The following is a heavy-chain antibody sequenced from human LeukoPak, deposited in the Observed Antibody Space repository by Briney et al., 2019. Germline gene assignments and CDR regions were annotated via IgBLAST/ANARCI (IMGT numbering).Heavy chain of an antibody. CDR1: GFTFSSYA. CDR3: AKDRLLNCRGDCYIFDY. J-gene: IGHJ4*02. D-gene: IGHD2-21*02. Sequence: AGGSLGLSCAASGFTFSSYAMSWVRQAPGKGLEWVSAISGSGDSTFYADSVKGRFSISRDNSKNTLYLQVNGLRTEDTAVYYCAKDRLLNCRGDCYIFDYWGQGTVVTVSS. CDR2: ISGSGDST. V-gene: IGHV3-23*01.